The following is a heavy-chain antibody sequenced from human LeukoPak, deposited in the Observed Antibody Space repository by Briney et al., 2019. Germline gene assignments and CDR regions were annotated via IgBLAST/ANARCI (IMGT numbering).Heavy chain of an antibody. J-gene: IGHJ4*02. CDR1: GFTLDDYA. CDR3: AKDFGLWLGDQSYLDY. Sequence: GGSLRLSCAASGFTLDDYAMHWVRQAAGRGLEWVAGISWNSGNMGYADSVKGRFTVSRDNAKNSLYLQMNSLRAEDTAFYYCAKDFGLWLGDQSYLDYWGQGTLVTVSS. V-gene: IGHV3-9*01. D-gene: IGHD2-21*01. CDR2: ISWNSGNM.